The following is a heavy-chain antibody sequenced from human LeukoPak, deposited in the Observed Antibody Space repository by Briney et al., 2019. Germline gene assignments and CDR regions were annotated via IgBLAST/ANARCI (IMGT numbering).Heavy chain of an antibody. V-gene: IGHV3-20*04. CDR1: GFTFDDYG. CDR3: AKDRSGYPYNWFDP. Sequence: PGGSLRLSCAASGFTFDDYGMSWVRQAPGKGLEWVSGINWNGGSTGYADSVKGRFTISRDNAKNSLYLQMNSLRAEDTALYYCAKDRSGYPYNWFDPWGQGTLVTVSS. CDR2: INWNGGST. J-gene: IGHJ5*02. D-gene: IGHD3-3*01.